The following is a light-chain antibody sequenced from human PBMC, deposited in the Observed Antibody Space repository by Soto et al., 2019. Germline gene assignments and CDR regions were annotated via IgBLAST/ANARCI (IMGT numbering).Light chain of an antibody. CDR3: CSYAGDSYV. J-gene: IGLJ1*01. CDR2: DVN. CDR1: SSDVGNYNL. V-gene: IGLV2-23*02. Sequence: QSALTQPASVSGSPGQSITISCTGTSSDVGNYNLVSWYQQHPGKAPQPMIYDVNKRPSGVSNRFSGSKSGNTASLTIPGLQADDEADYCCCSYAGDSYVFGTGTKVTVL.